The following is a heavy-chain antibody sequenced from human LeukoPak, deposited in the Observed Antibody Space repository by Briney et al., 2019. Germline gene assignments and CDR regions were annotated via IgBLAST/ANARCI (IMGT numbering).Heavy chain of an antibody. CDR1: GYTFSNYG. Sequence: GASVKVSCKASGYTFSNYGMSWVRQAPGHGLEWMGWISGFNGHTKYSQKSQGRIPMTTDTSTSTAYMEVRSLRSDDTAVYYCARAWLRRKYYYYMDVWGKGTTVTVSS. J-gene: IGHJ6*03. D-gene: IGHD5-12*01. CDR3: ARAWLRRKYYYYMDV. V-gene: IGHV1-18*04. CDR2: ISGFNGHT.